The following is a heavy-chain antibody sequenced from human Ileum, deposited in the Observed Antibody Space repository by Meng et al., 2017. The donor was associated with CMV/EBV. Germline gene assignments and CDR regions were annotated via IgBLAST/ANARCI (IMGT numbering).Heavy chain of an antibody. CDR1: GFIFDDYA. CDR3: AKDNRRRVYYYGSGRYWDVGGY. V-gene: IGHV3-9*01. Sequence: SLKISCAASGFIFDDYAMDWVRQAPGKGLEWVSGISWNSGSIGYADSVKGRFTISRDNAKNSLYLQMNSLRAEETVLYYWAKDNRRRVYYYGSGRYWDVGGYWGRGTLVTVSS. CDR2: ISWNSGSI. J-gene: IGHJ4*02. D-gene: IGHD3-10*01.